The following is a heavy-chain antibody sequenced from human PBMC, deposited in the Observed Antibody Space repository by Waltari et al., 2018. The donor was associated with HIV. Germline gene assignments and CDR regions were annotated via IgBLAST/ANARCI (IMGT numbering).Heavy chain of an antibody. J-gene: IGHJ4*02. CDR1: GVTFRSHA. D-gene: IGHD3-22*01. CDR3: AKDFDTSGLPYVVIDS. V-gene: IGHV3-23*04. CDR2: ISGSGSHT. Sequence: DVKLVQSGGGLVQPGGSLRLSCTASGVTFRSHAMSWVRQTPGKGLQWVSTISGSGSHTYYADSAKGRFTISRDNSENTLFLQMTRLRVEDTARYFCAKDFDTSGLPYVVIDSWGQGTLVTVSS.